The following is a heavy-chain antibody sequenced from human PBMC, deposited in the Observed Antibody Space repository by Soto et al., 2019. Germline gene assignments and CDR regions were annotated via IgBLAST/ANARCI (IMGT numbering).Heavy chain of an antibody. CDR2: IIPIFGTA. D-gene: IGHD5-18*01. J-gene: IGHJ6*02. CDR3: ARERLIQLWQNYYYYGMDV. Sequence: GASVKVSCKASGGTFSSYAISWVRQAPGQGLEWMGGIIPIFGTANYAQKFQGRVTITADESTSTAYMELSSLRSEDTAVYYCARERLIQLWQNYYYYGMDVWGQGTTVTVSS. V-gene: IGHV1-69*13. CDR1: GGTFSSYA.